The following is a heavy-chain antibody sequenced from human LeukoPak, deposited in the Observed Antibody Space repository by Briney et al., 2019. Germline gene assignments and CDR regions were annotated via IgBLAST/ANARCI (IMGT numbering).Heavy chain of an antibody. Sequence: GGSLRLSCAASGFTVSSNYMSWVRQAPGKGLEWVSVIYSGGSTYYADSVKGRFTISRDNSKTTLYLQMNSLRAEDAAVYYCATNGPGIAVAGYVDYWGQGTLVTVSS. D-gene: IGHD6-19*01. J-gene: IGHJ4*02. V-gene: IGHV3-66*01. CDR2: IYSGGST. CDR3: ATNGPGIAVAGYVDY. CDR1: GFTVSSNY.